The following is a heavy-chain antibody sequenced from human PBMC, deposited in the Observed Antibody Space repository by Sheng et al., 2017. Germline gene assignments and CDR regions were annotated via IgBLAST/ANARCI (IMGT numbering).Heavy chain of an antibody. Sequence: EVQLVESGGGLVQPGGSLRLSCAASGFALGSYGMSWVRQAPGKGLEWVSGISVSGSTSYYADSVKGGFIISRDNSKNILYLQLNSLRAEDTAMYYCAKAPSVGVITYFDLWGQGTLVTVSS. V-gene: IGHV3-23*04. CDR3: AKAPSVGVITYFDL. CDR1: GFALGSYG. CDR2: ISVSGSTS. D-gene: IGHD3-16*02. J-gene: IGHJ4*02.